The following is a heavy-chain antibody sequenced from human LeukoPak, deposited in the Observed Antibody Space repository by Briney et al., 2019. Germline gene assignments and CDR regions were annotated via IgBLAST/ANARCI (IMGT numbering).Heavy chain of an antibody. CDR1: GFTFSSYW. CDR3: ARRYLNWGNAFDL. CDR2: IKQDGSDK. Sequence: GGSLRLSCAASGFTFSSYWMTWVRQAPGKGLEWVANIKQDGSDKYYTDSVKGRFTISRDNGKNSLYLQMNSLRAEDTAVYYCARRYLNWGNAFDLWGHGTMVTVSS. D-gene: IGHD7-27*01. J-gene: IGHJ3*01. V-gene: IGHV3-7*01.